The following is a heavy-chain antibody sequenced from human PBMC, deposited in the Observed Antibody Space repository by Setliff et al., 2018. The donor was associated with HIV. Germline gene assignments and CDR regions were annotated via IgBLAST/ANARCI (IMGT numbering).Heavy chain of an antibody. D-gene: IGHD4-17*01. CDR3: ANYGDY. CDR1: GFTFTAYN. V-gene: IGHV3-23*01. Sequence: PGESLRLSCAASGFTFTAYNMAWVRQAPGKGLEWISAISPNGDITYYAASVQGRFTISRDNSKNTVYLQMSSLIAEDTALYYCANYGDYWGQGTLVTVSS. CDR2: ISPNGDIT. J-gene: IGHJ4*02.